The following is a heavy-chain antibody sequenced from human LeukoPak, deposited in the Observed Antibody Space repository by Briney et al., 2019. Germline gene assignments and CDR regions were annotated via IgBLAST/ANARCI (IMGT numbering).Heavy chain of an antibody. Sequence: GGSLRLSCAASGFTFSTYAMHWVRQAPGKGLEWVAIISYDGSSKYYAASVKGRFTISRDNSKNTLYLQMNSLRAEDTALYYCAKGRLAAKGYFDYWGQGTLVTVSS. CDR2: ISYDGSSK. CDR1: GFTFSTYA. CDR3: AKGRLAAKGYFDY. J-gene: IGHJ4*02. D-gene: IGHD2-15*01. V-gene: IGHV3-30-3*01.